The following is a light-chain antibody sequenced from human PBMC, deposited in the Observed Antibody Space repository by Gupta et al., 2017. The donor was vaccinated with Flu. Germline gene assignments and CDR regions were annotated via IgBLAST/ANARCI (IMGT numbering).Light chain of an antibody. CDR2: EVS. V-gene: IGLV2-14*01. J-gene: IGLJ2*01. CDR1: SSDVGGYNY. Sequence: QSALTQLAPVTGSPGPSITISCTGTSSDVGGYNYVSWYQQHPGKATQLMIYEVSKRSAGVASVFSASKAGNTAALTISARKEEDDDEYYAGSDTSSSTVVFGGGTKLTVL. CDR3: GSDTSSSTVV.